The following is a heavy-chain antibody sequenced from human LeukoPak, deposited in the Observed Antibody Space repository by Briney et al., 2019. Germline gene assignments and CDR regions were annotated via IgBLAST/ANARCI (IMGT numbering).Heavy chain of an antibody. V-gene: IGHV4-34*01. D-gene: IGHD3-3*01. J-gene: IGHJ6*02. Sequence: PSETLSLTCAVYGVSFSGYYWSWIRQPPGKGLEWIGEINHSGSTNYNPSLKSRVTISVDTSKNQFSLKLSSVTAADTAVYYCARGDLGPERGRYYYYGMDVWGQGTTVTVSS. CDR3: ARGDLGPERGRYYYYGMDV. CDR2: INHSGST. CDR1: GVSFSGYY.